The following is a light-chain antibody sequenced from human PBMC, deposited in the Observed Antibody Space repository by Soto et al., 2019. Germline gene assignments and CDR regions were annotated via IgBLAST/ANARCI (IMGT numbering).Light chain of an antibody. V-gene: IGKV1-5*01. CDR1: QSISSW. Sequence: DIQMTQSPSTLSASVGDRVTITCRASQSISSWLAWYQQKPGKAPKLLIYDASSLESGVPSRFSGSGSGTEFTLTISSLQPDDFATYACQQYNSYSLLTVGGGTKVEIK. CDR3: QQYNSYSLLT. CDR2: DAS. J-gene: IGKJ4*01.